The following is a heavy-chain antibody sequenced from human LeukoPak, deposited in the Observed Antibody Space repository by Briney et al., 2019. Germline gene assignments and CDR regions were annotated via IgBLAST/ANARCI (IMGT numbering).Heavy chain of an antibody. Sequence: SETLSLTCAVSGGSISSSNWWGWVRQPPGKGLEWIGEIYHSGSTYYNPSLKSRVTISVDRSKNQFSLKLSSVTAADTAVYYCARATTTVTTRLYAFDIWGQGTMVTVSS. CDR3: ARATTTVTTRLYAFDI. J-gene: IGHJ3*02. D-gene: IGHD4-17*01. V-gene: IGHV4-4*02. CDR2: IYHSGST. CDR1: GGSISSSNW.